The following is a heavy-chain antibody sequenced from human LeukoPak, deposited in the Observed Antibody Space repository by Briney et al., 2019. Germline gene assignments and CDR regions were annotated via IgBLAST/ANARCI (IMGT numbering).Heavy chain of an antibody. CDR1: GFTFSSYA. CDR3: AKDPLVVVVAAAFDY. V-gene: IGHV3-23*01. Sequence: QTGGSLRLSCAASGFTFSSYAMSWVRQAPGKGLEWVSAISGSGGSTYYADSVKGRFTISRDNSKNTLYLQMNSLRAEDTAVYYCAKDPLVVVVAAAFDYWGQGTLVTVSS. D-gene: IGHD2-15*01. J-gene: IGHJ4*02. CDR2: ISGSGGST.